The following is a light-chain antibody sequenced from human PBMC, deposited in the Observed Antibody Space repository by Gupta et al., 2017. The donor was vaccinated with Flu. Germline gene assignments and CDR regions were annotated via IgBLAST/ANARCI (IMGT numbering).Light chain of an antibody. CDR2: WAS. CDR1: QSVLYSSNNKNY. Sequence: DVVLTQSPDSLAVSLGGRAAINCKPSQSVLYSSNNKNYLAWYQQKPGQPPKLLIYWASTRESGVPDRFSGSGSGTDFTLTISSLQAEDVAVYYCQQYYSTLYTFGQGTKLENK. CDR3: QQYYSTLYT. V-gene: IGKV4-1*01. J-gene: IGKJ2*01.